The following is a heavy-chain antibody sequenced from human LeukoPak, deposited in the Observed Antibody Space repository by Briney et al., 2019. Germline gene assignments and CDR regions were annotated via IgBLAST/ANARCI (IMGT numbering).Heavy chain of an antibody. V-gene: IGHV4-30-4*01. D-gene: IGHD3-22*01. J-gene: IGHJ4*02. Sequence: PSQTLSLTCTVSGGSISSGDYYWSWIRQPPGKGLEWIGYIYYSGSTYYNPSLKSRVTISVDTSKNQFSLQLSSVTAADTAVYYCARSPENYYDSSGAFDYWGQGTLVTVSS. CDR2: IYYSGST. CDR1: GGSISSGDYY. CDR3: ARSPENYYDSSGAFDY.